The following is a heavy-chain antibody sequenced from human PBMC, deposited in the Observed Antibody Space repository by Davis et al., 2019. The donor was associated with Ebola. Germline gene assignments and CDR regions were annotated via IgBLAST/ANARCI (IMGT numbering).Heavy chain of an antibody. CDR3: ATSMAAPGTN. CDR1: GFTFSSYS. V-gene: IGHV3-48*04. J-gene: IGHJ4*02. Sequence: GESLKISCAASGFTFSSYSMNWVRQAPGKGLEWVSYISSSSSTIYYADSVKGRFTISRDNAKNSLYLQMNSLRADDTAVYYCATSMAAPGTNWGQGTLVTVSS. CDR2: ISSSSSTI. D-gene: IGHD6-13*01.